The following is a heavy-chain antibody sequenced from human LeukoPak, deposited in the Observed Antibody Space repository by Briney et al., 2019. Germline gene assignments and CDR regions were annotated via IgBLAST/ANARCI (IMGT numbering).Heavy chain of an antibody. D-gene: IGHD3-10*01. CDR1: GFTFSDYY. V-gene: IGHV3-11*06. J-gene: IGHJ4*02. Sequence: PGGSLRLSCAASGFTFSDYYMSWIRQAPGKGLEWVSSISSSSSYIYYADSVKGRFTISRDNAKNSLYLQMNSLRAEDTAVYYCARGHLHYYGSGRPPGWGQGTLVTVSS. CDR2: ISSSSSYI. CDR3: ARGHLHYYGSGRPPG.